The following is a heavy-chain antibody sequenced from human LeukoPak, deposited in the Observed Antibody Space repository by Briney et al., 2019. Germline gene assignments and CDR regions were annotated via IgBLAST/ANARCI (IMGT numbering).Heavy chain of an antibody. CDR2: MTGGGVT. Sequence: GGSLRLSCVGSGFSFSSYAVSWVRQAPGKGLEWVSGMTGGGVTYYADSVKGRFVISRDSSKNTVYLQMNSLRVEDTALYFCAKDKIVGDGRWDFDYWGQGTLVTVSS. CDR3: AKDKIVGDGRWDFDY. J-gene: IGHJ4*02. D-gene: IGHD3-10*01. V-gene: IGHV3-23*01. CDR1: GFSFSSYA.